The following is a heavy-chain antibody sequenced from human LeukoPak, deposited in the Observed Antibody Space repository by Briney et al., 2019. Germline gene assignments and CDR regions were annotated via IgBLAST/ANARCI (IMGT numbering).Heavy chain of an antibody. CDR3: ARDDGIAARPDY. D-gene: IGHD6-6*01. V-gene: IGHV1-18*01. CDR1: GYTFTSYG. CDR2: ISAYNGNT. Sequence: ASVKVSCKASGYTFTSYGISWVRQAPGQGLEWMGWISAYNGNTNYAQKLQGRVTMTTHTSTSTDYMELRSLRSDDTAVYYCARDDGIAARPDYWGQGTLVTVSS. J-gene: IGHJ4*02.